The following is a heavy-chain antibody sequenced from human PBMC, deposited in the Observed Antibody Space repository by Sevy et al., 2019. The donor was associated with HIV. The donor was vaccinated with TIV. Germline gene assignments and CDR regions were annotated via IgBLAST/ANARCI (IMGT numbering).Heavy chain of an antibody. CDR3: GSYCYYYGSGSYYNSAYYYGMDV. Sequence: SETLSLTCAVYGGSFSGYYWSWIRQPPGKGLEWIGEINHSGSTNYNPSLKSRVTISVDTSKNQFSLKLSSVTAADTAVYYCGSYCYYYGSGSYYNSAYYYGMDVWGQGTTVTVSS. J-gene: IGHJ6*02. CDR1: GGSFSGYY. D-gene: IGHD3-10*01. CDR2: INHSGST. V-gene: IGHV4-34*01.